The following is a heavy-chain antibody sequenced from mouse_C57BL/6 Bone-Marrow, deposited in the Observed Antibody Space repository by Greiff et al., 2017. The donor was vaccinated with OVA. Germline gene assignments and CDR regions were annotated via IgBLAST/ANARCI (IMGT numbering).Heavy chain of an antibody. CDR1: GFSLTSYG. CDR3: AKEGNGYYVSYFDV. Sequence: QVQLKESGPGLVQPSQSLSITCTVSGFSLTSYGVHWVRQSPGKGLEWLGVIWRGGSTDYNAAFMSRLSITKDNSTSQVYCKMNSLQADDTAIYDCAKEGNGYYVSYFDVWGTGTTVTVSS. V-gene: IGHV2-5*01. D-gene: IGHD2-3*01. J-gene: IGHJ1*03. CDR2: IWRGGST.